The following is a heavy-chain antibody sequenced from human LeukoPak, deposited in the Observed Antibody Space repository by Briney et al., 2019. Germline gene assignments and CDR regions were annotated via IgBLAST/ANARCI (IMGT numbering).Heavy chain of an antibody. CDR3: ARGLRYSPSSPAEY. Sequence: PSETLSLTCTVSGDSFTNDDVFWGWTRQPPGEGLEYIGYIYHSAGSYYNPSLKSRLTISIDTSRNQFSLKRTSGSAADTPGYPCARGLRYSPSSPAEYSGLRTLVTASS. J-gene: IGHJ1*01. CDR2: IYHSAGS. V-gene: IGHV4-30-4*01. CDR1: GDSFTNDDVF. D-gene: IGHD5-12*01.